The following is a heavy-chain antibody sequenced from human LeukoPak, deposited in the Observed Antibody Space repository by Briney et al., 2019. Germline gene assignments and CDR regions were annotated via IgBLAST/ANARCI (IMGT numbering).Heavy chain of an antibody. V-gene: IGHV3-21*01. CDR1: GFTFTNNW. J-gene: IGHJ6*03. CDR2: ITSGSSYI. Sequence: PGGSLRLSCAASGFTFTNNWMTWVRQAPGQRLEWVSSITSGSSYIYYADSVKGRFTISRDNAKSSLYLQMDSLRAEDTAVYYCARDPYSGNYGAYYYYYMDVWGKGTTVTISS. CDR3: ARDPYSGNYGAYYYYYMDV. D-gene: IGHD1-26*01.